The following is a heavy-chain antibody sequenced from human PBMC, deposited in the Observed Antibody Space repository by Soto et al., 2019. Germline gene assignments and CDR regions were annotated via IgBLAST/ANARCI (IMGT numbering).Heavy chain of an antibody. CDR2: ISSSGGSA. V-gene: IGHV3-23*01. CDR1: GFTFSSYG. J-gene: IGHJ4*02. Sequence: EVQLLESGGGLVQPGGSLRLSCAASGFTFSSYGMSWVRQAAGKGLEWVSAISSSGGSAYYADSVKGRFTISRDNSKNTLYLQMDSLRAEDRVVYYGARGATSPSYWGQGTLVTVSS. CDR3: ARGATSPSY.